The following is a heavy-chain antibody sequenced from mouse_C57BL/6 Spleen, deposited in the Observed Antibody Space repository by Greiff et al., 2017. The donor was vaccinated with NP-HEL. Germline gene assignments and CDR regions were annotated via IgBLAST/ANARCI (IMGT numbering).Heavy chain of an antibody. J-gene: IGHJ1*03. CDR2: IDPSDSYT. Sequence: QVQLQQPGAELVMPGASVKLSCKASGYTFTSYWMHWVKQRPGQGLEWIGEIDPSDSYTNYNQKFKGKSTLTVDKSSSTAYMQLSSLTSEDSAVYYCARSPNYYGSRRYFEVWGTGTTVTVAS. CDR1: GYTFTSYW. V-gene: IGHV1-69*01. CDR3: ARSPNYYGSRRYFEV. D-gene: IGHD1-1*01.